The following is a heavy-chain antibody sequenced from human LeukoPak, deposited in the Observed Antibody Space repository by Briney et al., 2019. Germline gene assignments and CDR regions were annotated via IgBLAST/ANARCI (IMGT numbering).Heavy chain of an antibody. D-gene: IGHD1-26*01. CDR2: IETKTDGGTT. CDR1: GFTFSNSW. V-gene: IGHV3-15*04. Sequence: NPGGSLRLSCAASGFTFSNSWMSWVRQAPGKGLEWVGRIETKTDGGTTDYAAPVKGRFTISRDDSKNTVYLQMNSLETEDTAVYYCTADEWAWGQGTLVTVSS. CDR3: TADEWA. J-gene: IGHJ5*02.